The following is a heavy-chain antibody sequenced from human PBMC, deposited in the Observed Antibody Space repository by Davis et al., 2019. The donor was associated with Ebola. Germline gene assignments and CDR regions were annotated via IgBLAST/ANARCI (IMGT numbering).Heavy chain of an antibody. CDR1: GFTFSSYW. CDR3: AGHSVRAAFDY. CDR2: IKQDGSEK. D-gene: IGHD6-13*01. V-gene: IGHV3-7*01. J-gene: IGHJ4*02. Sequence: PGGSLRLSCAASGFTFSSYWMSWVRQAPGKGLEWVANIKQDGSEKYYVDSVKGRFTISRDNSKNTLYLQMNSLRAEDTAVYYCAGHSVRAAFDYWGQGTLVTVSS.